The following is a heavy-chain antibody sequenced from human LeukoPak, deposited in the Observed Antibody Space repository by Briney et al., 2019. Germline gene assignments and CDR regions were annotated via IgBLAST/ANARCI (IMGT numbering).Heavy chain of an antibody. CDR1: GFTFVSYG. D-gene: IGHD3-3*01. CDR2: IKSKGEGDTT. V-gene: IGHV3-15*01. CDR3: AKPFRAYYDFWSGLHFDY. Sequence: GGSLRLSCAASGFTFVSYGFSWVRQAPGKGLEWVGRIKSKGEGDTTDYAAPVKGRFTISRDDSKNTLYLQMNSLRAEDTAVYYCAKPFRAYYDFWSGLHFDYWGQGTLVTVSS. J-gene: IGHJ4*02.